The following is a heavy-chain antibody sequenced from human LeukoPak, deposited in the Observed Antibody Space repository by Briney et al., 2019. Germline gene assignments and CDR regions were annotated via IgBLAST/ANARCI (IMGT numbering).Heavy chain of an antibody. CDR1: GFTFSKHG. V-gene: IGHV3-23*01. D-gene: IGHD3-10*01. CDR3: AKDDAWLRFGE. Sequence: PGGSLRLSCAASGFTFSKHGMNWVRQAPGKGLEWVSGISPSGDITYYADSVKGRFTISRDNSKNTLYLEVISLTAEDTAVYYCAKDDAWLRFGEWSQGTPVTVSS. CDR2: ISPSGDIT. J-gene: IGHJ4*02.